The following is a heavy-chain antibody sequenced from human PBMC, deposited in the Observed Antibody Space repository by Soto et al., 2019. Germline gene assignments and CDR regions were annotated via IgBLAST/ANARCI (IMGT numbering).Heavy chain of an antibody. CDR3: AKDRVQLERHGMDV. J-gene: IGHJ6*02. V-gene: IGHV3-23*01. CDR1: GFTFGFNA. D-gene: IGHD1-1*01. CDR2: ISAGGVCT. Sequence: GSLIRFVAATGFTFGFNALSLVRQARGKGLEWVSSISAGGVCTNYADSVKGRFTISRDNSKNTPYLQMNSLRAEDTDVYYSAKDRVQLERHGMDVWGQGTRVTVSS.